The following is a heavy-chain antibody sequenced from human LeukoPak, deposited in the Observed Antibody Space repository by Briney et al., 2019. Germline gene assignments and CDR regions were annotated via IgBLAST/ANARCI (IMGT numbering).Heavy chain of an antibody. CDR2: IYYRGST. V-gene: IGHV4-39*01. Sequence: SETLSLTCTVSAGSISSSSHYWDWIRQPPGKGLELIGSIYYRGSTYYNPSLQSRVTTYVDTSKNQFSLRLSSVTAADTAVYYCAGRSGSYSAWGQGALVTVSS. CDR3: AGRSGSYSA. D-gene: IGHD1-26*01. J-gene: IGHJ5*02. CDR1: AGSISSSSHY.